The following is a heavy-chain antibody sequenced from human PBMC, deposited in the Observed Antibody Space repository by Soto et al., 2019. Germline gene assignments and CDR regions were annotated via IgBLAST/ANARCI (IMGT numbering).Heavy chain of an antibody. CDR1: GFTVSSNY. Sequence: GGSLRLSCAASGFTVSSNYMSWVRQAPGKGLEWVSVIYSGGSTYYADSVKGRFTISRDNSKNTLYLQMNSLRAEDTAVYYCARDLSRSVGGVIVPDYYYYYMDVWGKGTTVTVSS. CDR2: IYSGGST. CDR3: ARDLSRSVGGVIVPDYYYYYMDV. V-gene: IGHV3-66*01. D-gene: IGHD3-16*02. J-gene: IGHJ6*03.